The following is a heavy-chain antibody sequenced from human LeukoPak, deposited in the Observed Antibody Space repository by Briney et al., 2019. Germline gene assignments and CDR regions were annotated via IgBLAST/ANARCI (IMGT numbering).Heavy chain of an antibody. CDR3: AKTFGTRTNDYFYMDV. Sequence: AGGSLRLSCAASGFTFSSNAMHWVRQAPGKGLEWVALIWYDGSNKYYADSVRGRFTISRDNSENTVYLQMNSLRAEDTAVYYCAKTFGTRTNDYFYMDVWGKGTTVTVSS. CDR1: GFTFSSNA. CDR2: IWYDGSNK. V-gene: IGHV3-33*06. D-gene: IGHD1-14*01. J-gene: IGHJ6*03.